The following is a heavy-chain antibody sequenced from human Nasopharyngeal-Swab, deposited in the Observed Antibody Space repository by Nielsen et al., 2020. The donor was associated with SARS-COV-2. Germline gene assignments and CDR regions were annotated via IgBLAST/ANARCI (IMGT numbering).Heavy chain of an antibody. CDR3: ARGVTIFGVVDWQGFDP. CDR2: IYYSGST. D-gene: IGHD3-3*01. Sequence: SETLSLTCTVSGGSISSGGYYWSWIRQHPGKGLEWIGYIYYSGSTYYNPSLKSRVTISVDTSKNQFSLKLSSVTAADTAVYYCARGVTIFGVVDWQGFDPWGQGTQVTVSS. V-gene: IGHV4-31*03. J-gene: IGHJ5*02. CDR1: GGSISSGGYY.